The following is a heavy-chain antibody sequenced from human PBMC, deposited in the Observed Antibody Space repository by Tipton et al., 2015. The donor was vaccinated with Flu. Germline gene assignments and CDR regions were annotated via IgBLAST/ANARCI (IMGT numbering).Heavy chain of an antibody. CDR3: ARVGGSSYYSYGMDV. Sequence: TLSLTCTVSGGSISSYYWSWIRQPPGKGLEWIGYIYYSGSTNYNPSLKSRVTISVDTSKNQFSLKLSSVTAADTAVYYCARVGGSSYYSYGMDVWGQGTTVTVSS. D-gene: IGHD1-26*01. V-gene: IGHV4-59*01. CDR1: GGSISSYY. CDR2: IYYSGST. J-gene: IGHJ6*02.